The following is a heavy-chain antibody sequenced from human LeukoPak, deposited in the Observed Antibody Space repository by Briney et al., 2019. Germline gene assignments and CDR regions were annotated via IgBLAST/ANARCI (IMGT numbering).Heavy chain of an antibody. CDR3: AREQDTATPLSYYYYGMDV. D-gene: IGHD5-18*01. V-gene: IGHV4-4*02. J-gene: IGHJ6*02. Sequence: SETLSLTCAVSGGSISSSNWWSWVRQPPGKGLEWIGEIYHSGSTNYNPSLKSRVTISVDKSKNQFSLKLSSVTAADTAVYYCAREQDTATPLSYYYYGMDVWGQGTTVTVSS. CDR1: GGSISSSNW. CDR2: IYHSGST.